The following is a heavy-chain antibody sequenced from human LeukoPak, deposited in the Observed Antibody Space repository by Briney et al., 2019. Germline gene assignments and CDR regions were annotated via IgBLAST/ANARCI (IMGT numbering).Heavy chain of an antibody. CDR1: DGSISDYY. D-gene: IGHD3-3*01. CDR2: MYYTGST. Sequence: SETLSLTCTVSDGSISDYYWSWIRQPPGKGLEWIAYMYYTGSTDYNPSLRSRVTISIDTSKNQSSLKLRSVTAADTAVYYCATQSPGVATDNWGQGTLVTVSS. J-gene: IGHJ4*02. CDR3: ATQSPGVATDN. V-gene: IGHV4-59*01.